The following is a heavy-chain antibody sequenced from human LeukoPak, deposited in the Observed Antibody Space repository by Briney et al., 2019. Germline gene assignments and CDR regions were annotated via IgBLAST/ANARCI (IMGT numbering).Heavy chain of an antibody. CDR1: GFTVSSNY. V-gene: IGHV3-23*01. CDR2: ISGSGGST. Sequence: GGSLRLSCAASGFTVSSNYMSWVRQAPGKGLEWVSAISGSGGSTYYADSVKGRFTISRDNSKNTLYLQMNSLRAEDTAVYYCASGWTDYFDYWGQGTLVTVSS. D-gene: IGHD6-19*01. J-gene: IGHJ4*02. CDR3: ASGWTDYFDY.